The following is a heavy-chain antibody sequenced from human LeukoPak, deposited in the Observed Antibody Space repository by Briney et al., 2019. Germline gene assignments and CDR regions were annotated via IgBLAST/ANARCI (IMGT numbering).Heavy chain of an antibody. Sequence: SETLSLTCTLSGGSISSYYWSWIRQPPGKGLEWIGYIYYSGSTNYNPSLKSRVTISVDTSKNQFSLKLSSVTAADTAVYYCASYSYYYDSSGYFDYWGQGTLVIVSS. V-gene: IGHV4-59*01. CDR2: IYYSGST. D-gene: IGHD3-22*01. CDR1: GGSISSYY. J-gene: IGHJ4*02. CDR3: ASYSYYYDSSGYFDY.